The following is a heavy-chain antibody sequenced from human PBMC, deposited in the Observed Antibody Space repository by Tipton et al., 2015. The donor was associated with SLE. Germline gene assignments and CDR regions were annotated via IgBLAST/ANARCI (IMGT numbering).Heavy chain of an antibody. CDR3: ARISRNFVAY. CDR1: GFRFSGYS. J-gene: IGHJ4*02. V-gene: IGHV3-48*01. Sequence: SLRLSCAASGFRFSGYSMNWARQAPGKGLEWISYISSGGNTIYDADAVKGRFTISRDNARNSLYLQMNSLRVEDTAVYYCARISRNFVAYWGQGTRVTVSS. D-gene: IGHD5-24*01. CDR2: ISSGGNTI.